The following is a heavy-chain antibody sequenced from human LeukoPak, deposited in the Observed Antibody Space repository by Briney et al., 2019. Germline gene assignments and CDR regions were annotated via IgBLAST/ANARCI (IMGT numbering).Heavy chain of an antibody. J-gene: IGHJ4*02. CDR1: GFTFSNYA. CDR2: ISASGATT. V-gene: IGHV3-23*01. D-gene: IGHD6-19*01. CDR3: AKDKHSSGWYNY. Sequence: GGSLRLSCAASGFTFSNYAMNWVRQAPGKGLEWVSVISASGATTYYADSVKGRFIISRDNSKNTLYLQMNTLRAEDTAVYYCAKDKHSSGWYNYWGQGTLVTVSS.